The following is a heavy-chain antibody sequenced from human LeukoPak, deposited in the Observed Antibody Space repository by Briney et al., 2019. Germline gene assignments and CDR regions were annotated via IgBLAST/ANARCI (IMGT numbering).Heavy chain of an antibody. Sequence: GSLRLSCAASGFTVSTNYMSWVRQAPGKGLEWVSLIYSGGGTYYADSGKGRFTISRDNSRNTLSLQMNSLRVDDTAVYYCARGFRSVTTWGYFDYWGQGALVTVSS. J-gene: IGHJ4*02. CDR2: IYSGGGT. V-gene: IGHV3-66*01. CDR3: ARGFRSVTTWGYFDY. D-gene: IGHD4-17*01. CDR1: GFTVSTNY.